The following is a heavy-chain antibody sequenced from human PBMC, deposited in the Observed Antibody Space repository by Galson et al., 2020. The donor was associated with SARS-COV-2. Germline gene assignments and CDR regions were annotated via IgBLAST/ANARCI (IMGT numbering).Heavy chain of an antibody. V-gene: IGHV4-31*03. Sequence: TLSLTCTVSGGSISSGGYYWSWIRQHPGKGLEWIGYIYYSGSTYYNPSLKSRVTISVDTSKNQFSLKLSSVTAADTAVYYCAREGLEYYFDYWGQGTLVTVSS. CDR2: IYYSGST. CDR3: AREGLEYYFDY. J-gene: IGHJ4*02. CDR1: GGSISSGGYY. D-gene: IGHD1-1*01.